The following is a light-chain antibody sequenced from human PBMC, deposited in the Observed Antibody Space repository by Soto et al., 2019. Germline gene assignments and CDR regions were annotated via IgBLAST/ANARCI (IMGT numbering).Light chain of an antibody. Sequence: EIVLTQSPGTLSLSPGERATLSCRASQSVSSSYLAWYQQKPGQAPRLLIYGASSRATGIPDRFSGSGSGTDFTLTLSRLEPEDFAVYYCQQYCSSPCTFGQGTKVEIK. CDR2: GAS. V-gene: IGKV3-20*01. CDR1: QSVSSSY. J-gene: IGKJ1*01. CDR3: QQYCSSPCT.